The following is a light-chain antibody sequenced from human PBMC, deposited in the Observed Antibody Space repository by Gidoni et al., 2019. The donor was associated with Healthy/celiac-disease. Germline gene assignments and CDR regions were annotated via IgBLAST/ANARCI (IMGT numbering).Light chain of an antibody. V-gene: IGLV1-40*01. Sequence: QSVLTQPPSVSGAPGQRVTISCTGSSSNIGAGYDVPWYQQLPGTAPKLHIYGNSNRPSGVPDRFSGSKSGTSASLAITGLQAEDEADYYCQSYDSSLSGSNVFGTGTKVTVL. J-gene: IGLJ1*01. CDR1: SSNIGAGYD. CDR3: QSYDSSLSGSNV. CDR2: GNS.